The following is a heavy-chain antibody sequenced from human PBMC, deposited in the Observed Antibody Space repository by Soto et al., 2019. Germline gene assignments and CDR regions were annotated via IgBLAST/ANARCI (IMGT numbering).Heavy chain of an antibody. Sequence: QVQLVQSGAEVKKPGASVKVSCRASGYTFISYGITWVRQVPGQGLEWMGWISAFNGNTYYAQKLQDRVTMTTDTSTSTAYMEVRSLRSDDTAVYCCARGPPNWFDPWGQGTLVTVSS. J-gene: IGHJ5*02. CDR1: GYTFISYG. V-gene: IGHV1-18*01. CDR3: ARGPPNWFDP. CDR2: ISAFNGNT.